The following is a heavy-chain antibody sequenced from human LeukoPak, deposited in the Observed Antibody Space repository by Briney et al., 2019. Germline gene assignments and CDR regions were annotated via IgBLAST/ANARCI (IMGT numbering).Heavy chain of an antibody. J-gene: IGHJ2*01. D-gene: IGHD6-13*01. CDR3: ARVRGSSIAAPGTDWYFDL. V-gene: IGHV3-7*01. CDR2: IKQDGSEK. CDR1: GFTFSTYW. Sequence: GGSLRLSCAASGFTFSTYWMMWVRQAPGKGLEWVANIKQDGSEKYYVDSVKGRFTISRDNAKNSLYLQMNSLRAEDTAVYYCARVRGSSIAAPGTDWYFDLWGRGTLVTVSS.